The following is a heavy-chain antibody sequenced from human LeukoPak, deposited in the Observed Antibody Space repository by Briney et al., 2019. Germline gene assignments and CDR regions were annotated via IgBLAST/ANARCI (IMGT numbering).Heavy chain of an antibody. V-gene: IGHV3-21*01. CDR3: ARDSSYGGTFPL. CDR2: ISSSSSYI. Sequence: PGGSLRLSCAASGFTFSSYSMNWVRQAPGKGLEWVSSISSSSSYIYYADSVKGRFTISRDNAKNSLYLQMNSLRAEDTAVYYCARDSSYGGTFPLWGQGTLVTVSS. J-gene: IGHJ4*02. D-gene: IGHD4-17*01. CDR1: GFTFSSYS.